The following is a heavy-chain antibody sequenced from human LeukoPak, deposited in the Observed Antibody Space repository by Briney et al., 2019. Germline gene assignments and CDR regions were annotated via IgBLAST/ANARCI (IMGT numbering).Heavy chain of an antibody. J-gene: IGHJ4*02. CDR1: GFTFSSYD. CDR3: TRLFDSSGSQNN. CDR2: IWFNGGVK. V-gene: IGHV3-33*07. Sequence: GGSLRLSCAASGFTFSSYDMFWVRQAPGKGLEWLAVIWFNGGVKHYAESVKGRFSISRDNSKNMLFLQMNSLRAGDTAVYYFTRLFDSSGSQNNWGRGALVTVSS. D-gene: IGHD3-22*01.